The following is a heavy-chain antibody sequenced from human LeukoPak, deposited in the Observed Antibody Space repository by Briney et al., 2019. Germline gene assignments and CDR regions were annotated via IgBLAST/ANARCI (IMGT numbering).Heavy chain of an antibody. CDR3: ARVGQWLTQGSFDY. CDR1: GYTFTSYG. D-gene: IGHD6-19*01. Sequence: ASVRVSCKASGYTFTSYGISWVRQAPGQGLEWMGWISAYNGNTNYAQKLQGRVTMTTDTSTSTAYMELRSLRSDDTAVYYCARVGQWLTQGSFDYWGQGTLVTVSS. CDR2: ISAYNGNT. V-gene: IGHV1-18*01. J-gene: IGHJ4*02.